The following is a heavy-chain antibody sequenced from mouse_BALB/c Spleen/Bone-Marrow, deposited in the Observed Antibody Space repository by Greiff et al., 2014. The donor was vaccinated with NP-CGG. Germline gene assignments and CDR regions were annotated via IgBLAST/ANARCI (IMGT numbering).Heavy chain of an antibody. CDR2: IYYSGTI. CDR3: ARDYRYFDY. V-gene: IGHV3-5*02. D-gene: IGHD2-14*01. J-gene: IGHJ2*01. CDR1: GISITTGNYR. Sequence: VQLKESGPGLVKPSQTVSLTCTVTGISITTGNYRWSWIRQFPGNKLEWIGYIYYSGTISYNPSLTSRTTITRDTSKNQFFLEMNALTAEDTATYYCARDYRYFDYWGQGTTLTVSS.